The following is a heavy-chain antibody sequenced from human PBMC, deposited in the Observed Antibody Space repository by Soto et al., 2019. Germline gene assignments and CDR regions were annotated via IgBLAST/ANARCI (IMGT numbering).Heavy chain of an antibody. CDR1: GGSVSSGSYY. CDR3: ARVGFTYHDFWSGRTAGDAFDI. D-gene: IGHD3-3*01. J-gene: IGHJ3*02. CDR2: IYYSGST. V-gene: IGHV4-61*01. Sequence: PSETLSLTCTVSGGSVSSGSYYWSWIRQPPGKGLEWIGYIYYSGSTNYNPSLKSRVTISVDTSKNQFSLKLSSVTAADTAVYYCARVGFTYHDFWSGRTAGDAFDIWGQGTMVTVSS.